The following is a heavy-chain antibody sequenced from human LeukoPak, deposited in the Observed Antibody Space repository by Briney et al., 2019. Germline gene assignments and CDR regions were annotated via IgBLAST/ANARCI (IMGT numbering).Heavy chain of an antibody. Sequence: GRSLRLSCAASGFTFSSYGMHWVRQAPGKGLEWAAVIWYDGSNKYYADSVKGRFTISRDNSKNTLYLQMNSLRAEDTAVYYCAREPRYSGSYYQFDYWGQGTLVTVSS. V-gene: IGHV3-33*01. D-gene: IGHD1-26*01. CDR2: IWYDGSNK. J-gene: IGHJ4*02. CDR3: AREPRYSGSYYQFDY. CDR1: GFTFSSYG.